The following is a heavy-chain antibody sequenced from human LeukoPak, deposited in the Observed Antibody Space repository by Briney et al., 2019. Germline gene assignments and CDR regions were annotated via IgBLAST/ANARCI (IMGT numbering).Heavy chain of an antibody. Sequence: ASVKVSCKASGYTFTSYGISRVRQAPGQGLEWMGWISAYNGNTNYAQKLQGRVTMTTDTSTSTAYMELRSLRSDDTAVYYCARDSTPAVYYYGMDVWGQGTTVTVSS. CDR1: GYTFTSYG. J-gene: IGHJ6*02. CDR3: ARDSTPAVYYYGMDV. CDR2: ISAYNGNT. V-gene: IGHV1-18*01.